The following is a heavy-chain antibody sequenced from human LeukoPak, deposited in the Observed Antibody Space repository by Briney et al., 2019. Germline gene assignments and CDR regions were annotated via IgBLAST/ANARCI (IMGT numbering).Heavy chain of an antibody. Sequence: ASVKVSCKASGYTFTGYYMHWVRQAPGQGLEWMGWINPNSGGTNYAQKFQGRVTMTRDTSLSTAYMELSRLRSDDTAVYYCARDYPNYYYYYGMDVWGQGTTVTVSS. J-gene: IGHJ6*02. CDR1: GYTFTGYY. V-gene: IGHV1-2*02. CDR3: ARDYPNYYYYYGMDV. CDR2: INPNSGGT.